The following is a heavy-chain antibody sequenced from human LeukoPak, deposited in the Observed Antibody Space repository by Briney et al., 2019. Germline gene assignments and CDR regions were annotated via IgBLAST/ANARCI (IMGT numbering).Heavy chain of an antibody. J-gene: IGHJ4*02. D-gene: IGHD6-19*01. CDR3: ATSSGWYPKYFDY. CDR1: GFTFSTYP. Sequence: PGGSLRLSCAASGFTFSTYPMSWVRQAPGKGLERVSGISGSGGNTYYADSVKSRFTISRDNSKNTLYLQMNSLRAEDTALYYCATSSGWYPKYFDYWGQGTLVTVSS. CDR2: ISGSGGNT. V-gene: IGHV3-23*01.